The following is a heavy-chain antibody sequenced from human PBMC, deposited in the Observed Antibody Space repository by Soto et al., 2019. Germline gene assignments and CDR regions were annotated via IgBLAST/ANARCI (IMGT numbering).Heavy chain of an antibody. CDR3: ARVVVELVRVYYYYGMDV. J-gene: IGHJ6*02. D-gene: IGHD6-6*01. Sequence: ASVKVSCKASGYTFTSYGISWVRQAPGQGLEWMGWISAYNGNTNYAQKLQGRVTMTTDTSTSTAYMELRSLRSDDTAVYYCARVVVELVRVYYYYGMDVWGQGTTVTVSS. V-gene: IGHV1-18*01. CDR2: ISAYNGNT. CDR1: GYTFTSYG.